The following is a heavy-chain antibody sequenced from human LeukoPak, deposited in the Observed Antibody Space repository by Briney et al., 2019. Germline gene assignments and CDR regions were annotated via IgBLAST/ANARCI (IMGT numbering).Heavy chain of an antibody. V-gene: IGHV6-1*01. CDR2: TYYRSKWYN. D-gene: IGHD6-19*01. CDR1: GDSVSSKNGA. CDR3: ARDFGTTGWHTFDY. Sequence: SQTLSLTCVVSGDSVSSKNGAWNWIRQSPSRGLEWLGRTYYRSKWYNDYAESMEGRMTISQDISKNQYSLHLNSVTPDDTAVYCARDFGTTGWHTFDYWGQGTLVTVSS. J-gene: IGHJ4*02.